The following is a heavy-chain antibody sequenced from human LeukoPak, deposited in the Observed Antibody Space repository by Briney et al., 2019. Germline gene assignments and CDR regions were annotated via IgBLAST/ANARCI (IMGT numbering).Heavy chain of an antibody. CDR3: ASDSFYDSGGYFYY. CDR1: GGSFSGYY. D-gene: IGHD3-22*01. Sequence: SETLSLTCGAYGGSFSGYYWSWIRQPPGKGLEWIGEINHSGSTNYNPSLKSRVIISVDTSKNQFSLKLTSVTAADTAVYYCASDSFYDSGGYFYYWGQGTPVTVSS. V-gene: IGHV4-34*01. J-gene: IGHJ4*02. CDR2: INHSGST.